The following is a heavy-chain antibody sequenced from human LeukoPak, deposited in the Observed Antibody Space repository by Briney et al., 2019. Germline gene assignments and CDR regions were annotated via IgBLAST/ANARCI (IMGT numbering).Heavy chain of an antibody. J-gene: IGHJ4*02. CDR1: GGSISSYY. V-gene: IGHV4-59*01. D-gene: IGHD6-6*01. Sequence: SETLSLTCTVSGGSISSYYWSWIRQPPGKGLEWIGYIYYSGSTNYNPSLKSRVTISVDTSKNQFSLKLSSVTAADTAAYYCARVLSIAARPTHFDYWGQGTLVTVSS. CDR2: IYYSGST. CDR3: ARVLSIAARPTHFDY.